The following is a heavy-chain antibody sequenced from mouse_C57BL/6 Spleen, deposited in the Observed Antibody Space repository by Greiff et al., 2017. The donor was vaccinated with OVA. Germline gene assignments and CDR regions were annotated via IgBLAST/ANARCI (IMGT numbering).Heavy chain of an antibody. CDR1: GFNIKDDY. V-gene: IGHV14-4*01. D-gene: IGHD1-1*01. CDR2: IDPENGDT. CDR3: TTPCCYGSSDGAY. J-gene: IGHJ3*01. Sequence: EVQLQQSGAELVRPGASVKLSCTASGFNIKDDYMHWVKQRPEQGLEWIGWIDPENGDTEYASKFQGKATITADTSSNTAYLQLSSLTSEDTAVYYCTTPCCYGSSDGAYWGQGTLVTVSA.